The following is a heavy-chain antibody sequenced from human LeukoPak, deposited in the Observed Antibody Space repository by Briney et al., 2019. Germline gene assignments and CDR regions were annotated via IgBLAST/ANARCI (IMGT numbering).Heavy chain of an antibody. Sequence: GGSLRLSCAASGFTFSSYAMSWVRQAPGKGLEWVSAISGSGGSTYYADSVKGRFTISRDNSKNTLYLQMNSLRAEDTAVYDCAKDLYGYGRYYFDYWGQGTLVTVSS. CDR2: ISGSGGST. V-gene: IGHV3-23*01. CDR1: GFTFSSYA. D-gene: IGHD5-18*01. CDR3: AKDLYGYGRYYFDY. J-gene: IGHJ4*02.